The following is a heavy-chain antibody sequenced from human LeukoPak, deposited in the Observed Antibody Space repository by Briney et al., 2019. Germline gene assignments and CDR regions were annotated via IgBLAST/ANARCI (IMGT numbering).Heavy chain of an antibody. V-gene: IGHV4-34*01. J-gene: IGHJ4*02. CDR3: ARGLDNWNVYIFDN. CDR1: GVSLNDYY. Sequence: PSETLSLTCAVSGVSLNDYYWTWIRQSPGTGLQWIAEISHTGSIHYNPSLKSRVTVSLDMSKNQFFLRLTSVTAADTSVYYCARGLDNWNVYIFDNWGLGTLVTVSS. CDR2: ISHTGSI. D-gene: IGHD1-20*01.